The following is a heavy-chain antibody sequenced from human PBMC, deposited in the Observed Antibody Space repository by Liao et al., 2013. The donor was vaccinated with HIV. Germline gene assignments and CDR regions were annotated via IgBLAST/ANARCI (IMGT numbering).Heavy chain of an antibody. CDR2: VYYSGTT. V-gene: IGHV4-59*01. CDR3: ARDLYMGYMDV. J-gene: IGHJ6*03. D-gene: IGHD2-2*02. CDR1: GGSISSYY. Sequence: QVQLEESGPGLVKPSQTLSLTCTVSGGSISSYYWTWVRQPPGKGLEWLGYVYYSGTTNYNPSLKSRVTISLDTSKNQFSLKLSSVTAADTGVYHCARDLYMGYMDVWGKGTTVTVSS.